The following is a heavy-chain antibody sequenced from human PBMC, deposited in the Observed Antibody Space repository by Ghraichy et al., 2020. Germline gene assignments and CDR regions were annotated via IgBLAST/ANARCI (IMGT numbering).Heavy chain of an antibody. V-gene: IGHV3-7*01. J-gene: IGHJ3*02. CDR2: IKLDGTEK. D-gene: IGHD5-18*01. CDR3: ARVRIQMWFDASDI. Sequence: GGSLRLSCAASGFTFSNYWMSWVRQVPGKGLEWVANIKLDGTEKHYVDSVRGRFTISRDNAKNSLYLQMNSLRAEDTAVYYCARVRIQMWFDASDIGGQGTTVTVSS. CDR1: GFTFSNYW.